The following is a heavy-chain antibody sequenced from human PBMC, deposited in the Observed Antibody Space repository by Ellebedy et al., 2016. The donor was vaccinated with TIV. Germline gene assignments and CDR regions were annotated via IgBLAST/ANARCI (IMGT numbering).Heavy chain of an antibody. V-gene: IGHV2-70*11. CDR2: IDWYDDK. CDR1: GFSLRTSGMC. J-gene: IGHJ6*02. D-gene: IGHD6-19*01. CDR3: ARIPTVAGGNGVDV. Sequence: SGPTLVKPTQTLTLTCTFSGFSLRTSGMCVNWIRQPPGKALEWLARIDWYDDKYYSTSLKTRLTISKDTSKNQVVLTMTDMDPVDTATYYCARIPTVAGGNGVDVWGQGTTVTVS.